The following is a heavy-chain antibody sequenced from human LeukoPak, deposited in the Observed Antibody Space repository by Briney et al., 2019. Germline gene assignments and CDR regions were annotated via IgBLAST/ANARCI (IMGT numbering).Heavy chain of an antibody. CDR1: GFTFSSYA. CDR2: ISYDGSNK. V-gene: IGHV3-30-3*01. CDR3: ARDHRGVRDYFDY. D-gene: IGHD3-10*01. J-gene: IGHJ4*02. Sequence: GGSLRLSCAASGFTFSSYAMHWVRQAPGKGLEWVAVISYDGSNKYYADSVKGRFTISKDNSKNTLYLQMNSLRAEDTAVYYCARDHRGVRDYFDYWGQGTLVTVSS.